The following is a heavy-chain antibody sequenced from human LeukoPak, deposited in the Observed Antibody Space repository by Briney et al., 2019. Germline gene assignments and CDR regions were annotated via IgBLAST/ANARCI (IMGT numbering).Heavy chain of an antibody. CDR2: ISGSGGST. J-gene: IGHJ6*02. CDR1: GFTFSSYA. CDR3: ARETFYYYGMDV. V-gene: IGHV3-23*01. Sequence: GGSLKLSCAASGFTFSSYAMSWVRQAPGKGLEWVSAISGSGGSTYYADSVKGRFTISRDNSKNTLYLQMNSLRAEDTAVYYCARETFYYYGMDVWGQGTTVTVSS. D-gene: IGHD3-16*01.